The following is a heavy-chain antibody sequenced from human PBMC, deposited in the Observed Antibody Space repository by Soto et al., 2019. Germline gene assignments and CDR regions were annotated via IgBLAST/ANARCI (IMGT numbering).Heavy chain of an antibody. CDR1: GYTFFTYD. CDR2: ISTYSGDT. D-gene: IGHD5-12*01. J-gene: IGHJ5*02. CDR3: ARHHGPTTSENWFDP. V-gene: IGHV1-18*01. Sequence: QVHLVQSGVEVKTPGASVTVSCQASGYTFFTYDINWVRQAPGQGLEWMGWISTYSGDTKYAQKFQGRVTMTTDTSTTTAYLELRSLRSDDTAVYYCARHHGPTTSENWFDPWGQGTLVTVSS.